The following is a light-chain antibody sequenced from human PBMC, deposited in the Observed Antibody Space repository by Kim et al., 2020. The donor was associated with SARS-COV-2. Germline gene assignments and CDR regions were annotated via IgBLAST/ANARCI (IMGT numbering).Light chain of an antibody. Sequence: SSSCRSMQGLCWRDGKNYLNWLHQRPGQSPRRLIYEVANWDSGICDRFSGSGSGTDFALKISRVEAGDVGVYYCMYGTHWPPSFTFGGGTKVDIK. J-gene: IGKJ4*01. V-gene: IGKV2D-30*01. CDR1: QGLCWRDGKNY. CDR3: MYGTHWPPSFT. CDR2: EVA.